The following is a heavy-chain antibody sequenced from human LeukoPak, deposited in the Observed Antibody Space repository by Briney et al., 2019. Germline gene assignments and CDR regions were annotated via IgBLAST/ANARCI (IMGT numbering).Heavy chain of an antibody. Sequence: GSLRLSCTASGFTFGDYAMSWFRQAPGKGLEWIGSIYYSGSTYYNPSLKSRVTISVDTSKNQFSLKLSSVTAADTAVYYCARDYPSTYYDILTGYYALDNYMDVWGKGTTVTISS. J-gene: IGHJ6*03. CDR3: ARDYPSTYYDILTGYYALDNYMDV. CDR1: GFTFGDYA. CDR2: IYYSGST. D-gene: IGHD3-9*01. V-gene: IGHV4-38-2*02.